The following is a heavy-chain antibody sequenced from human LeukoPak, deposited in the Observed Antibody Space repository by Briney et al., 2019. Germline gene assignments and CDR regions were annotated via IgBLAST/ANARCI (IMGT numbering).Heavy chain of an antibody. J-gene: IGHJ4*02. V-gene: IGHV3-21*01. Sequence: GGSLRLSCAASGFTFSSYSMNWVRQAPGKGLEWVSSISSSSYIYYADSVKGRLTISRDNAENSLYLQMNSLRAEDTAVYYCARDHPFSSSWPTRPIDYWGQGTLVTVSS. CDR1: GFTFSSYS. CDR3: ARDHPFSSSWPTRPIDY. CDR2: ISSSSYI. D-gene: IGHD6-13*01.